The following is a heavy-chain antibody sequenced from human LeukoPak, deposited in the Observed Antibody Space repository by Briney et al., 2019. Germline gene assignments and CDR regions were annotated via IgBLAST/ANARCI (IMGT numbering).Heavy chain of an antibody. CDR2: ISGSGDST. D-gene: IGHD2-2*01. V-gene: IGHV3-23*01. CDR3: ANFGCTSTSCLDY. CDR1: GFAFSSYA. J-gene: IGHJ4*02. Sequence: GGSLRLSCAASGFAFSSYAMSWVRQAPGKGLEWVSAISGSGDSTYYADSVKGRFTISRDNSKNTLYLQMNSLRAEDTAVYYCANFGCTSTSCLDYWGQGTLVTVSS.